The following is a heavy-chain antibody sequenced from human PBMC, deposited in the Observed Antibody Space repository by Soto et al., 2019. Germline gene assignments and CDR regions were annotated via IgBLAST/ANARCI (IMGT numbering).Heavy chain of an antibody. CDR2: IYHSGST. V-gene: IGHV4-4*02. D-gene: IGHD2-15*01. J-gene: IGHJ6*02. CDR3: ARERVEAANYYYYGTDG. CDR1: GGCISSSNW. Sequence: PSETLSLTCAVSGGCISSSNWWSWVRQPPGKGLEWSGEIYHSGSTNYNPSLKRRVTISVDKSKNQFSLKLSSVTAADTAVYYCARERVEAANYYYYGTDGWGQGTTVTVSS.